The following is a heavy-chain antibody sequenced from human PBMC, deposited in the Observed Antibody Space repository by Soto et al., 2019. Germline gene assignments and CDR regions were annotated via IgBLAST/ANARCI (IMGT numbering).Heavy chain of an antibody. D-gene: IGHD6-13*01. V-gene: IGHV4-39*01. CDR1: GGSISSSSYY. CDR3: ARLAERDY. J-gene: IGHJ4*02. Sequence: PSETLSLTCTVSGGSISSSSYYWGWIRQPPGKGLEWIGSIYYSGSTYYNPSLKSRVTISVDTSKNQFSLKLSSVTAADTAVYYCARLAERDYWGQGPLVTVSS. CDR2: IYYSGST.